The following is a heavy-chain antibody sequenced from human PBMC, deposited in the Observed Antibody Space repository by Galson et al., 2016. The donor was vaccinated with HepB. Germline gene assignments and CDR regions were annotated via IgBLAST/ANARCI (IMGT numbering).Heavy chain of an antibody. CDR1: GFTFTNYW. V-gene: IGHV3-53*01. J-gene: IGHJ4*02. CDR2: IHSGGTT. CDR3: ARAPVTSTTCCYYFDY. Sequence: SLRLSRAASGFTFTNYWMTWVRQAPGKGLEWVSIIHSGGTTYYADSVKGRFTISKDNSKNTLYLQMNSLRAEDTAVYYCARAPVTSTTCCYYFDYWGQGTLVTVSS. D-gene: IGHD2-2*01.